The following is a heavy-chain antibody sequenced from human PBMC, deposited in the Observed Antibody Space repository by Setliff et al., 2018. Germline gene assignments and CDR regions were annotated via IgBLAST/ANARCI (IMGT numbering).Heavy chain of an antibody. Sequence: PGGSLRLSCAASGFTFSSYWMNWVRQAPGKGLEWVANIKQDGSEKYYVGSVKGRFTIARDNAKNSLYLQMNSLRVDDTAVYYCARGLKEYDAFDIWGQGTMVTVSS. J-gene: IGHJ3*02. CDR1: GFTFSSYW. CDR2: IKQDGSEK. CDR3: ARGLKEYDAFDI. V-gene: IGHV3-7*01.